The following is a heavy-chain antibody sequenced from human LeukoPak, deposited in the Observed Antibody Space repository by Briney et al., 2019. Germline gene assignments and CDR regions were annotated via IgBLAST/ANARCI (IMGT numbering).Heavy chain of an antibody. V-gene: IGHV1-2*06. CDR2: INPSSGVT. Sequence: ASVKVSCKASGYTFTGYYIHWVRQAPGQGLEWMGRINPSSGVTTYVQKFQGRGTMTRDTSISTAYMELSRLRSDDTAVYYCATRGGANTLNYWGQGTLVTVSS. CDR1: GYTFTGYY. CDR3: ATRGGANTLNY. J-gene: IGHJ4*02. D-gene: IGHD4/OR15-4a*01.